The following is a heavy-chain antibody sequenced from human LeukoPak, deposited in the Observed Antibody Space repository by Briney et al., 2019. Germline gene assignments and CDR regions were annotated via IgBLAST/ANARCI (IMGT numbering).Heavy chain of an antibody. V-gene: IGHV3-48*04. D-gene: IGHD2-15*01. CDR2: ISTSSSTI. CDR1: GFTFSSYS. CDR3: ARVDGYCSGGSCVTGGY. J-gene: IGHJ4*02. Sequence: GGSLRLSCAASGFTFSSYSMNWVRQAPGKGLEWVSYISTSSSTIYYGDSVKGRFTISRDNAKNSLYLQMNSLRAEDTAVYYCARVDGYCSGGSCVTGGYWGQGTLVTVSS.